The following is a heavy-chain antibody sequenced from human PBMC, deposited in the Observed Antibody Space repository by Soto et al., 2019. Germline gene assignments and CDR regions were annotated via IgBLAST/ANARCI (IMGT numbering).Heavy chain of an antibody. CDR1: GGTFSSYS. D-gene: IGHD1-26*01. J-gene: IGHJ4*02. CDR2: IIPISGTA. CDR3: ARDGGRHSGGIDY. V-gene: IGHV1-69*01. Sequence: QVQLVQSGAEVKKPGSSVKFSCKASGGTFSSYSINWVRQAPGQGLEWMGEIIPISGTANYAQKSQGSVTITADESTSTAYMELSSLRSEDTAVYYCARDGGRHSGGIDYWGQGTLVTVSS.